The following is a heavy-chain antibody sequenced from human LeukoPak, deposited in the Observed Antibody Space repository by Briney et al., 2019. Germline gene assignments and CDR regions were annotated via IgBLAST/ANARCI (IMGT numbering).Heavy chain of an antibody. CDR3: ASSSHLDFWSGSYSSYYYMDV. J-gene: IGHJ6*03. Sequence: SETLSLTCTVSGGSISSSYWSWIRQPPGKGLEWIGYIYYSGSTNYDPSLKSRVTISVDRSKNQFSLKLSSVTAADTAVYYCASSSHLDFWSGSYSSYYYMDVWGKGTMVTVSS. V-gene: IGHV4-59*01. D-gene: IGHD3-3*01. CDR1: GGSISSSY. CDR2: IYYSGST.